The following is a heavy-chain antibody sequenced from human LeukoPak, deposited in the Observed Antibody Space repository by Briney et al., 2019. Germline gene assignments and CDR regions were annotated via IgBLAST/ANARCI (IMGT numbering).Heavy chain of an antibody. CDR1: GFTFSTYI. J-gene: IGHJ4*02. D-gene: IGHD1-26*01. CDR2: ISSSSSSI. CDR3: ARDRSPSGSSPGSDY. Sequence: GGSLRLSCAASGFTFSTYIMNWVRQAPGKGLEWVSYISSSSSSIYYADSVKGRFTISRDNAKNSLYLQMNSLRAEDTAVYYCARDRSPSGSSPGSDYWGQGTLVTVSS. V-gene: IGHV3-48*04.